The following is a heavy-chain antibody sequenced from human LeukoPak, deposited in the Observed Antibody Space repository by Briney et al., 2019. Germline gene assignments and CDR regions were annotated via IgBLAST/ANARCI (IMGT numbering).Heavy chain of an antibody. D-gene: IGHD5-24*01. Sequence: GGSLRLSCAASGFTFEDYAMHWVRHAPGKSLEWGAGIAWKSNSIGYAASVKGRFTISRDDATNYLYLQMNSLRGEDTAFYYCAKDVQGMATMTFVSWGQGTLVTVSS. CDR3: AKDVQGMATMTFVS. V-gene: IGHV3-9*01. J-gene: IGHJ4*02. CDR1: GFTFEDYA. CDR2: IAWKSNSI.